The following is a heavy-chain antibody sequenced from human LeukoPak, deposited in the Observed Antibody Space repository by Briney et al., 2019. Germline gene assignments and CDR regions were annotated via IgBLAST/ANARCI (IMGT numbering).Heavy chain of an antibody. CDR2: ISAYNGNT. V-gene: IGHV1-18*01. CDR3: ARERPYCSGGSCYSFPFDY. Sequence: GASVKVSCKASGYTFTSYGISWVRQAPGQGLEWMGWISAYNGNTNYAQKLQGRVTMTTDTSTSTAYMELRSLRSDDTAVYYCARERPYCSGGSCYSFPFDYWGQGTLVTVSS. D-gene: IGHD2-15*01. J-gene: IGHJ4*02. CDR1: GYTFTSYG.